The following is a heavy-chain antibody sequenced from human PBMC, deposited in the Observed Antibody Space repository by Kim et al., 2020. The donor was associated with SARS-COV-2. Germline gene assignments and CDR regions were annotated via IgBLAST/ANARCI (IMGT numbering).Heavy chain of an antibody. Sequence: YYADSVKGRFTISRDNSKNTLYLQMNSLRAEDTAVYYCAKDLAFFFPTDYWGQGTLVTVSS. D-gene: IGHD3-3*01. J-gene: IGHJ4*02. CDR3: AKDLAFFFPTDY. V-gene: IGHV3-23*01.